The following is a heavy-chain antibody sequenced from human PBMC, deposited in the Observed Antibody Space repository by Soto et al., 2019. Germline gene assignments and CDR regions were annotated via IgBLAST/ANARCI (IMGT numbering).Heavy chain of an antibody. Sequence: GGSLRLSCAASGFTFSSYAMSWVRQAPGKGLEWVSSISSSSSYIYYADSVKGRFTISRDNAKNSLYLQMNSLRAEDTAVYYCARDVDPHIVLVPAAIGQYYGMDVWGQGTTVTVSS. CDR3: ARDVDPHIVLVPAAIGQYYGMDV. CDR1: GFTFSSYA. CDR2: ISSSSSYI. V-gene: IGHV3-21*01. D-gene: IGHD2-2*01. J-gene: IGHJ6*02.